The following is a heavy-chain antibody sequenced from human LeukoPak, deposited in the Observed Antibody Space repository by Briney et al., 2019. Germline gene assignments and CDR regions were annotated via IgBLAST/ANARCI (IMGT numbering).Heavy chain of an antibody. CDR1: GGTFSSYA. V-gene: IGHV1-69*13. J-gene: IGHJ3*02. D-gene: IGHD3-3*01. Sequence: SVKVSCKASGGTFSSYAISWVRQAPGQGLEWMGGIIPISGTANYAQKFQGRVTITADESTSTAYMELSSLRSEDTAVYYCARVRGFGVAVTRPLDAFDIWGQGTMVTVSS. CDR2: IIPISGTA. CDR3: ARVRGFGVAVTRPLDAFDI.